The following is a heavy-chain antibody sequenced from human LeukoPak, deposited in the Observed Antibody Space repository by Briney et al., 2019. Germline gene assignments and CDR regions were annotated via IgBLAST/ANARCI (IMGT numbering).Heavy chain of an antibody. CDR2: IKQDGSEK. Sequence: PGGSLRLSCAASGFTFSSYWMSWVRQAPGKGLEWVANIKQDGSEKYYVGSVKGRFTISRDNAKNSLYLQMNSLRAEDTAVYYCARGGPVLRYFDWLVYFDYWGQGTLVTVSS. CDR1: GFTFSSYW. D-gene: IGHD3-9*01. V-gene: IGHV3-7*01. CDR3: ARGGPVLRYFDWLVYFDY. J-gene: IGHJ4*02.